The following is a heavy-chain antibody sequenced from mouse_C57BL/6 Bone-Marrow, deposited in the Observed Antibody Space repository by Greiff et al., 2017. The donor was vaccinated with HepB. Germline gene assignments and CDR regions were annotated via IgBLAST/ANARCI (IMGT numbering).Heavy chain of an antibody. J-gene: IGHJ2*01. V-gene: IGHV1-15*01. CDR1: GYTFTDYE. D-gene: IGHD1-1*01. CDR2: IDPETGGT. CDR3: TNYYGSSYRY. Sequence: QVQLKQSGAELVRPGASVTLSCKASGYTFTDYEMHWVKQTPVHGLEWIGAIDPETGGTAYNQKFKGKAILTADKSSSTAYMELRSLTSEDSAVYYCTNYYGSSYRYWGQGTTLTVSS.